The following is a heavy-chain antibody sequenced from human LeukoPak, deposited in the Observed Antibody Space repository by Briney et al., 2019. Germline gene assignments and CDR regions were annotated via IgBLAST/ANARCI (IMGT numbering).Heavy chain of an antibody. CDR2: ISYDGTNK. J-gene: IGHJ4*02. CDR3: AKEITRPNRAVAGLNY. V-gene: IGHV3-30*18. Sequence: GGSLRLSCAASGFTFSAYGMHWVRQAPGKGLEWVAIISYDGTNKYYADFVKGRFTISRDNSKNTLYLQMNSLRAEDTAVYYCAKEITRPNRAVAGLNYWGQGTLVTVSS. D-gene: IGHD6-19*01. CDR1: GFTFSAYG.